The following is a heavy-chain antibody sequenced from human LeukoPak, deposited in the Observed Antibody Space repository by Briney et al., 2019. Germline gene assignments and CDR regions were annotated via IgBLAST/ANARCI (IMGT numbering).Heavy chain of an antibody. V-gene: IGHV4-39*07. CDR2: IYYGGTT. CDR1: FGSISSDSYY. CDR3: ARLSRDRESHYLDP. Sequence: PSETLSLTCTVSFGSISSDSYYWGWIRQPPGNGLEWIASIYYGGTTQYNPSLKSRATISIDTSNNRFSLTLTSATAADTAVYYCARLSRDRESHYLDPWGQGIPVTVSS. D-gene: IGHD1-26*01. J-gene: IGHJ5*02.